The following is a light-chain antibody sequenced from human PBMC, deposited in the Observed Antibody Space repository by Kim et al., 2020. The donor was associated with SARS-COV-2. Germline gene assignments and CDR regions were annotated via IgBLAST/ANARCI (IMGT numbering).Light chain of an antibody. CDR2: SNN. CDR1: NSNIGSNA. V-gene: IGLV1-44*01. Sequence: GQRFTISCSGSNSNIGSNAVNWYQQLPGTAPKLLIYSNNQRPSGVPDRFSGSKSGTSASLAISGLQSEDEADYYCAAWDDSLNGYVFGTGTKVTVL. CDR3: AAWDDSLNGYV. J-gene: IGLJ1*01.